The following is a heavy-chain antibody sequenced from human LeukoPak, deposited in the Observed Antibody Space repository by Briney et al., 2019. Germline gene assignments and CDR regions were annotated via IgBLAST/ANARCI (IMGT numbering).Heavy chain of an antibody. CDR3: ARGGRGYSGYGIDY. CDR2: IYPGDSDT. J-gene: IGHJ4*02. V-gene: IGHV5-51*01. D-gene: IGHD5-12*01. CDR1: GYSFTSYW. Sequence: GESLTISCKGSGYSFTSYWIGWARQMPGNGLEWLGVIYPGDSDTRYSPSFQGQVPISADQSISTVYLQWSRLEASDTAMYYWARGGRGYSGYGIDYWGQGTLVTVSS.